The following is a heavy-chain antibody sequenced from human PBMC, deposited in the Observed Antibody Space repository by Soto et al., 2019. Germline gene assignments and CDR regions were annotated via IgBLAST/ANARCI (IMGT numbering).Heavy chain of an antibody. CDR1: GYSFTSYW. J-gene: IGHJ5*02. CDR3: ARPEYYYGSGSYSFVDP. Sequence: GESLKISCKGSGYSFTSYWISWVRQMPGKGLEWMGRIDPSDSYTNYSPSSQGHVTISADKSISTAYLQWSSLKASDTAMYYCARPEYYYGSGSYSFVDPWGQGTLVTVSS. D-gene: IGHD3-10*01. CDR2: IDPSDSYT. V-gene: IGHV5-10-1*01.